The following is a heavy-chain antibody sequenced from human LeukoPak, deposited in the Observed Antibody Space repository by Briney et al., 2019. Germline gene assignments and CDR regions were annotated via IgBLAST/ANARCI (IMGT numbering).Heavy chain of an antibody. CDR3: APDPPYSSGWHGRVQAFAL. D-gene: IGHD6-19*01. CDR2: INPNRGGT. CDR1: GYTFTGYY. V-gene: IGHV1-2*02. Sequence: ASVKVSCKASGYTFTGYYMHLVRQAPGQGLEWMGWINPNRGGTNYAQKFQGRVTMTRDTSITTPYMDLSRLRSHDTPLYYCAPDPPYSSGWHGRVQAFALWGQRTTVTLSS. J-gene: IGHJ3*01.